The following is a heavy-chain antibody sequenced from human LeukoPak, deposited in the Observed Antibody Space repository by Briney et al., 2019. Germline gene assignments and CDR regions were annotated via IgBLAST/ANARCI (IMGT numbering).Heavy chain of an antibody. Sequence: ASVKVSCKASGYTFTSYGISWVRQAPGQGLEWMGWISAYNGNTNYAQKLQGRVTITADKSTSTAYMEFSSLRSEDTAVYYCASGRMTTETTYCFDPWGQGTLITVSS. J-gene: IGHJ5*02. D-gene: IGHD4-11*01. CDR3: ASGRMTTETTYCFDP. V-gene: IGHV1-18*04. CDR2: ISAYNGNT. CDR1: GYTFTSYG.